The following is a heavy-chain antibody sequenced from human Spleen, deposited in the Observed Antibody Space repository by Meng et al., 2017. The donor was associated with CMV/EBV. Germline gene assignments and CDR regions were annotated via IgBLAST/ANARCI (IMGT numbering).Heavy chain of an antibody. V-gene: IGHV4-34*01. Sequence: SETLSLTCAVYGGSFSDYSWSWIRQPPGKGLEWIGDINHSGSTNYNPSLKSRVIISVDTSKNQFSLNLRSVTAADTAVYFCARDVFDDTGSAFDIWGQGTMVTVSS. CDR1: GGSFSDYS. J-gene: IGHJ3*02. D-gene: IGHD1-1*01. CDR2: INHSGST. CDR3: ARDVFDDTGSAFDI.